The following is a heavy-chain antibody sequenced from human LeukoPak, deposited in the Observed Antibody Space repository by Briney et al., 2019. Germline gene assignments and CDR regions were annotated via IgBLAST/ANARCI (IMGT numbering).Heavy chain of an antibody. CDR3: AGAIVVGGKWGYFDY. J-gene: IGHJ4*02. V-gene: IGHV4-59*12. CDR1: GGSISGYY. Sequence: PSETLSLTCTVSGGSISGYYWSWIRQPPGKGLEWIGYIYYSGSTNYNPSLKSRVTISVDTSKNQFSLKLSSVTAADTAVYYCAGAIVVGGKWGYFDYWGQGTLVTVSS. D-gene: IGHD4-23*01. CDR2: IYYSGST.